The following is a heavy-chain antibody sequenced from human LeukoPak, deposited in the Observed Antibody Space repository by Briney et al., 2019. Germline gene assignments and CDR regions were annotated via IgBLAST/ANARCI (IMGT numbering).Heavy chain of an antibody. CDR2: ISSSGSTI. V-gene: IGHV3-11*01. J-gene: IGHJ6*02. Sequence: GGSLRLSCAASGFTFSDYYMSWIRQAPGKGLEWVSYISSSGSTIYYADSVKGRFTISRDNAKNSLYLQMNSLRAEDTAVYYCASGFGVPTSYYYYYGMDVWGQGTTVTVSS. CDR1: GFTFSDYY. D-gene: IGHD3-10*01. CDR3: ASGFGVPTSYYYYYGMDV.